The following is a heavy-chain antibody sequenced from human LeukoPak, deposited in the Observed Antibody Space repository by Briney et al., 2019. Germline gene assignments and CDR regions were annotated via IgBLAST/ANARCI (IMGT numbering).Heavy chain of an antibody. J-gene: IGHJ4*02. D-gene: IGHD5-18*01. CDR2: ISSSGSTI. CDR3: ARPYRYSYGYGY. Sequence: GGSLRLSCAASGFTFSDYYISWIRQAPGKGLEWVSYISSSGSTIYYADSVKGRFTISRDNAKNSLYLQMNSLRAEDTVEYYCARPYRYSYGYGYWGQGTLVTVSS. CDR1: GFTFSDYY. V-gene: IGHV3-11*01.